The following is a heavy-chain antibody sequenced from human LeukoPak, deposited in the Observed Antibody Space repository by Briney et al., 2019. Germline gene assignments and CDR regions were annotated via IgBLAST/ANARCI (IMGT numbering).Heavy chain of an antibody. V-gene: IGHV3-21*01. CDR1: GFTFSSYS. J-gene: IGHJ4*02. D-gene: IGHD3-10*01. CDR3: ARASPPGGSGSYFSYQAYYFDY. Sequence: AGGSLRLSCAASGFTFSSYSMNWVRQAPGKGLEWVSSISSSSSYIYYADSVKGRFTISRDNAKNSLYLQMNSLRAEDTAVYYCARASPPGGSGSYFSYQAYYFDYWGQGTLVTVSS. CDR2: ISSSSSYI.